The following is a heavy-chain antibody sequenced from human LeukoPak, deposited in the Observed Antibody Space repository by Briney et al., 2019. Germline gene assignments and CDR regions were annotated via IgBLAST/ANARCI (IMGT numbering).Heavy chain of an antibody. CDR3: AKSLAVPGSPDQ. D-gene: IGHD6-19*01. CDR2: VSGSGGNT. Sequence: GGSLRLSCAASGFTFTYSAMTWVRQAPGKGLEWVSTVSGSGGNTYYADSVKGRFTISRDNSENTVSLQINSLRAQDTAVYYCAKSLAVPGSPDQWGQGTLVTVSP. CDR1: GFTFTYSA. J-gene: IGHJ4*02. V-gene: IGHV3-23*01.